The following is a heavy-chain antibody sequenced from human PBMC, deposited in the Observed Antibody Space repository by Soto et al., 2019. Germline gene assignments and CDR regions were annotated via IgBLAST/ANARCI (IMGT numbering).Heavy chain of an antibody. Sequence: QVQLVESGGGVVQPGRSLRLSCAASGFIFSNFGMHWVRQAPGKGLEWVAVIWYDGSNEYYADSLKGRFTISKDNSKNTLYLQMNSLRAEDTAVYYCARDDIPGIAVATYGMDVWGQGTTVIVSS. V-gene: IGHV3-33*01. D-gene: IGHD6-19*01. CDR1: GFIFSNFG. CDR3: ARDDIPGIAVATYGMDV. J-gene: IGHJ6*02. CDR2: IWYDGSNE.